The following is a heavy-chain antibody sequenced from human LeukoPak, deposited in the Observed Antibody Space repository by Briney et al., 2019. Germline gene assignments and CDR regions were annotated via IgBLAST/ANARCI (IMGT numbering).Heavy chain of an antibody. CDR3: ARLTDCSSTSCYYYYYGMDV. Sequence: PSETLSLTCAVYGGSFSGYYWSWIRQPPGKGLEWIGEINHSGSTNYNPSLKSRVTISVDTSKNQFSLKLSPVTAADTAVYYCARLTDCSSTSCYYYYYGMDVWGQGTTVTVSS. CDR2: INHSGST. V-gene: IGHV4-34*01. D-gene: IGHD2-2*01. CDR1: GGSFSGYY. J-gene: IGHJ6*02.